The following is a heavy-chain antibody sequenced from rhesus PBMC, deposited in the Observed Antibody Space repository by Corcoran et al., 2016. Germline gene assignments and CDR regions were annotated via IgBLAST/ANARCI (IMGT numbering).Heavy chain of an antibody. D-gene: IGHD7-45*01. CDR1: GGSIRSSY. J-gene: IGHJ4*01. V-gene: IGHV4-169*01. Sequence: QLQLQESGPGLVKPSETLSLTCAVSGGSIRSSYWSWIRPAPGKGLEWIGYMYGSGSSTNYNPSLKSRVTLSVDTSKNQLSLKLSSVTAADTAVYYCARKANWGYYFDYWGQGVLVTVSS. CDR3: ARKANWGYYFDY. CDR2: MYGSGSST.